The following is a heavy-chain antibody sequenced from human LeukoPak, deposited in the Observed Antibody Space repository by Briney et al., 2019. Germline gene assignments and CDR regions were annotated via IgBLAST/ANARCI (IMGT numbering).Heavy chain of an antibody. V-gene: IGHV4-4*07. CDR3: WRPQSGLGWFDP. CDR1: GCSISSYY. CDR2: IYTGGST. J-gene: IGHJ5*02. Sequence: SETLSLTCTVSGCSISSYYWSWIRQPAGKGLEWIGRIYTGGSTNYNPSLKSRVTISVDTSKNQFSLKLSSITAADTAVYYCWRPQSGLGWFDPWGQGNLVNGSS.